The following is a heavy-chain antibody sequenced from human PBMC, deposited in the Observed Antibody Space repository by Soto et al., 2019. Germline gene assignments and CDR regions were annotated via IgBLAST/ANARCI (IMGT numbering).Heavy chain of an antibody. CDR2: INHSGSA. CDR1: GGSFSGYY. J-gene: IGHJ4*02. V-gene: IGHV4-34*01. CDR3: ARGRDNSYYNY. D-gene: IGHD1-26*01. Sequence: QVQLQQWGAGLLKPSETLSLTCAVYGGSFSGYYWSWIRPPPGKGLEWSGEINHSGSARYNPSLKSRVTISVDTSKNQVSLRLSSVSAADTAVYYCARGRDNSYYNYWGQGALVTVSS.